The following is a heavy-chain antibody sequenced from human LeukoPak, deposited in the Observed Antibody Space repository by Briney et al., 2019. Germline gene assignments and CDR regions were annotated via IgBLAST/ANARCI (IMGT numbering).Heavy chain of an antibody. CDR3: ARDDYGSGSMNHIDY. Sequence: GGSLRLSCAASGFTFDDYGMGWVRQAPGKGLEWVSGINWNGGSTGYADSVKGRFTISRDNAKNSLYLQMNRLRAEDTALYYCARDDYGSGSMNHIDYWGQGTLVTVSS. CDR2: INWNGGST. D-gene: IGHD3-10*01. J-gene: IGHJ4*02. V-gene: IGHV3-20*04. CDR1: GFTFDDYG.